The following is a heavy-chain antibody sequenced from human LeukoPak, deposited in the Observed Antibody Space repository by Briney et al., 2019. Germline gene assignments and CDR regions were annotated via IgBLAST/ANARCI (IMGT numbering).Heavy chain of an antibody. CDR1: GFTFSNYW. J-gene: IGHJ4*02. CDR2: IKQDGSEK. CDR3: ARAPGNRNLDY. Sequence: GGSLRLSCAASGFTFSNYWMSWVRQAPGKGLEWVANIKQDGSEKYYVDSVEGRFIISRDNAKNSLYLQMNNLRAEDTAVYYCARAPGNRNLDYGGRGTLITVSS. V-gene: IGHV3-7*01.